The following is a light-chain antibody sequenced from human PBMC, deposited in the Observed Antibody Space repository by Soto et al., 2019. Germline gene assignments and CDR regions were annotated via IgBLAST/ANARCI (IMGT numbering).Light chain of an antibody. V-gene: IGKV1-39*01. Sequence: DIQMTQSPSSLSASVGDTVTITCRASQSINSHLNWYQQKPGQAPNLLIYTASSLQSGVPSRFSGSGSGTDFTLTISSLQPEYFATYYCQQSYSTPITFDQGTRLDIK. CDR1: QSINSH. CDR3: QQSYSTPIT. J-gene: IGKJ5*01. CDR2: TAS.